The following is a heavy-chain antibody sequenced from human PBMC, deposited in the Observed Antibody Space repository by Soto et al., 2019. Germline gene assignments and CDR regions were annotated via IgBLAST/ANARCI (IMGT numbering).Heavy chain of an antibody. Sequence: EVHLLESGGGVVQPGKSLKISCATSGFAFSDYPMTWVRQPPGQGLEWVSGISASGEKPYYADSVKGRFTISRDNSKNTLSLQMHSLRVDDTGIYYCAKLEWMEFGGDYWGQGTLVTVSS. V-gene: IGHV3-23*01. CDR3: AKLEWMEFGGDY. CDR1: GFAFSDYP. J-gene: IGHJ4*02. D-gene: IGHD3-3*01. CDR2: ISASGEKP.